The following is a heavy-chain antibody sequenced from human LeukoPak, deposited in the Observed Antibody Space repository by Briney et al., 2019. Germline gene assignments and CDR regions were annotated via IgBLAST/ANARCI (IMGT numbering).Heavy chain of an antibody. D-gene: IGHD4-17*01. CDR1: GFTFTSYA. Sequence: GGSLRLSCAASGFTFTSYAMSWVRQAPGKGLEWVSAISGSGGSTYYADSVKGRFTISRDNSKNTLYLQMNSLRAEDTAVYYCAKDVRYGDYGRFDYWGQGTLVTVSS. CDR2: ISGSGGST. J-gene: IGHJ4*02. CDR3: AKDVRYGDYGRFDY. V-gene: IGHV3-23*01.